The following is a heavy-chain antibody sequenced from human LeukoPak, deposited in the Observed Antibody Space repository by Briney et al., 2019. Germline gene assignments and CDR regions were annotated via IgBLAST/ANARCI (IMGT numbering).Heavy chain of an antibody. D-gene: IGHD6-19*01. V-gene: IGHV4-61*02. CDR3: ARGSGIAVAGTNFDY. CDR1: GGSISSGSYY. J-gene: IGHJ4*02. Sequence: PSQTLSLTCTVSGGSISSGSYYWSWIRQPAGKGLEWIGRIYTSGSTNYNPSLKSRVTISVDTSKNQFSLKLSSVTAADTAVYYCARGSGIAVAGTNFDYWGQGTLVTVSS. CDR2: IYTSGST.